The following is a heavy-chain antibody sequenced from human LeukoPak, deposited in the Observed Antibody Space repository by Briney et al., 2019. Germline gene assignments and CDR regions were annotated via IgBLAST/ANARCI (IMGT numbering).Heavy chain of an antibody. D-gene: IGHD3-22*01. V-gene: IGHV1-58*02. CDR2: IVVGSGNT. CDR1: GFTFNSSA. J-gene: IGHJ5*02. CDR3: AAKKNYYDSSAEFDP. Sequence: ASVKVSCKASGFTFNSSAMQWVRQARGQRLEWIGWIVVGSGNTNYAQKFQERVTITRDMSTSTAYMELSSLRSEDTAVYYCAAKKNYYDSSAEFDPWGQGTLVTVSS.